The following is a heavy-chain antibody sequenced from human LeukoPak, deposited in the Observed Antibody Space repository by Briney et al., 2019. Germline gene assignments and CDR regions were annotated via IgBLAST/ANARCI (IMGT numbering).Heavy chain of an antibody. Sequence: ASVKVSCKASGYTFTSYGISWVRQAPGQGLEWMGWISAYNGSTNYAQKLQGRVTMTTDTSTSTAYMELRSLRSDDTAVYYCARDLNSIAARPGAYWGQGTLVTVSS. CDR3: ARDLNSIAARPGAY. D-gene: IGHD6-6*01. CDR2: ISAYNGST. J-gene: IGHJ4*02. CDR1: GYTFTSYG. V-gene: IGHV1-18*01.